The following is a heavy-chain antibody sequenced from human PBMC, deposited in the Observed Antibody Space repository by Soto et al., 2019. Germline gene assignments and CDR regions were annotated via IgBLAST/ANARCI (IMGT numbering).Heavy chain of an antibody. Sequence: PSETLSLTCAVYGGSLIGNYWTWVRQPPGKGLEWIGEINHSGSTNLNPSLKSRVTISLDMSKNQFSLKLSSVTAADTAVYYCASHYGSGSYYTHYYYGMDVWGQGTTVTVSS. D-gene: IGHD3-10*01. CDR1: GGSLIGNY. CDR3: ASHYGSGSYYTHYYYGMDV. J-gene: IGHJ6*02. CDR2: INHSGST. V-gene: IGHV4-34*01.